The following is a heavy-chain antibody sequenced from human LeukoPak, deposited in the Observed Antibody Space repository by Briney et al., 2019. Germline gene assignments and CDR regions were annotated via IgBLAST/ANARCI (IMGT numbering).Heavy chain of an antibody. CDR2: ISYDGSSK. CDR3: ARDPPRRNVDVLTGEY. V-gene: IGHV3-30-3*01. CDR1: GFTFRSYA. Sequence: PPGRSLRLSCEASGFTFRSYAMHWVRQAPGKGLEWVAVISYDGSSKYYEDSVKGRFTISRDNSKNTLYLQMNSLRTEDTAVYYCARDPPRRNVDVLTGEYWGQGTLVTVSS. J-gene: IGHJ4*02. D-gene: IGHD3-9*01.